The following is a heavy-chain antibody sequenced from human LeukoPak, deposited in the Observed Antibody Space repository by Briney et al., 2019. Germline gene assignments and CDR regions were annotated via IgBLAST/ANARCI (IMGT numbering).Heavy chain of an antibody. Sequence: PSETLSLTCAVYGGSFSGYYWSWIRQPPGKGLEWIGEINHSGSTNYNPSLKSRVIISVDTSKNQFSLKLSSVTAADTAVYYCARGGPRSAAASFDPWGQETLVTVSS. J-gene: IGHJ5*02. CDR3: ARGGPRSAAASFDP. D-gene: IGHD6-13*01. CDR2: INHSGST. V-gene: IGHV4-34*01. CDR1: GGSFSGYY.